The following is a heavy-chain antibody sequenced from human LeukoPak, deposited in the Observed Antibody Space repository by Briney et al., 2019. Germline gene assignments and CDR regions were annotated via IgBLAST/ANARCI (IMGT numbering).Heavy chain of an antibody. CDR3: ARDMYYYDSSGYYRFDY. V-gene: IGHV4-59*12. CDR2: IYYSGST. J-gene: IGHJ4*02. CDR1: GGSINNYY. Sequence: PSETLSLTCSVSGGSINNYYWSWIRQPPGKGLEWIGNIYYSGSTNYNPSLKSRVTMSVDTSKNQFSLKLSSVTAADTAVYYCARDMYYYDSSGYYRFDYWGQGTLVTVSS. D-gene: IGHD3-22*01.